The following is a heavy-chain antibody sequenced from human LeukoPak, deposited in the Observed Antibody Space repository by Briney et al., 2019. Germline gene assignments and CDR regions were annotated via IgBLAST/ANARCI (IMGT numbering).Heavy chain of an antibody. CDR2: IYYSGST. J-gene: IGHJ4*02. V-gene: IGHV4-59*01. CDR1: GGSLSSYY. CDR3: ARFPSGSYYNDNY. D-gene: IGHD3-10*01. Sequence: SETLSLTCTVSGGSLSSYYWSWIRQPPGKGLEWIGYIYYSGSTNYNPSLKSRVTISVDTSKNQFSLKLSSVTAADTAVDYCARFPSGSYYNDNYWGQGTLVTVSS.